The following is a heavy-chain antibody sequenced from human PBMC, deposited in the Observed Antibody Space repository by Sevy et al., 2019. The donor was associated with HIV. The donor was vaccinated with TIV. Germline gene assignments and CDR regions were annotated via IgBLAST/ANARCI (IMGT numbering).Heavy chain of an antibody. J-gene: IGHJ4*02. D-gene: IGHD3-3*01. CDR1: GFTFSSYN. Sequence: GGSLRLSCAPSGFTFSSYNMNWVRQAPGKGLEWISHISATSSAISYADSARGRFTISRDNAKNSLYLEMNDLRAEDTAVYYCARGMGLWSGYYLDYWGQGTLVTVSS. V-gene: IGHV3-48*01. CDR3: ARGMGLWSGYYLDY. CDR2: ISATSSAI.